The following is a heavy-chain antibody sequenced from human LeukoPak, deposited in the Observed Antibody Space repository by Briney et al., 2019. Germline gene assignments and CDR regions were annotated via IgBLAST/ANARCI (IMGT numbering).Heavy chain of an antibody. J-gene: IGHJ4*02. CDR3: AREVFYSSSWYEGARYHFDY. CDR1: GGSIRNYY. CDR2: IYSSGST. D-gene: IGHD6-13*01. Sequence: SETLSLTCTVSGGSIRNYYWSWIRQPAGRGLEWIGRIYSSGSTNYNPSLKGRVTMSEDTSKNQFSLNLTSVTAADTAVYYCAREVFYSSSWYEGARYHFDYWGQGPLVTVSS. V-gene: IGHV4-4*07.